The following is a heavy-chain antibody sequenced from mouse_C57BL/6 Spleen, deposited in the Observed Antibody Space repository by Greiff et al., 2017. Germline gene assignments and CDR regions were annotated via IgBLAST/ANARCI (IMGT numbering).Heavy chain of an antibody. D-gene: IGHD2-4*01. CDR3: TSYDYGYYFDY. CDR2: IDPETGGT. CDR1: GYTFTDYE. V-gene: IGHV1-15*01. J-gene: IGHJ2*01. Sequence: QVHVKQSGAELVRPGASVTLSCKASGYTFTDYEMHWVKQTPVHGLEWIGAIDPETGGTAYNQKFKGKAILTADKSSSTAYMELRSLTSEDSAVYYCTSYDYGYYFDYWGQGTTLTVSS.